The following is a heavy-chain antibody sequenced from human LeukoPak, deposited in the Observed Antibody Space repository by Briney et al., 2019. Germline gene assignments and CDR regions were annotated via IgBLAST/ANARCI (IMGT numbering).Heavy chain of an antibody. CDR2: IHHSGGA. D-gene: IGHD6-13*01. J-gene: IGHJ5*02. CDR3: ATVREALGAAGTWFDP. V-gene: IGHV4-59*01. CDR1: GGSIRSNF. Sequence: SETLSLTCSVSGGSIRSNFWTWIRRPPGKGLECIGYIHHSGGANYNPSLKSRVTMSVDTSNNQLSLKLSSVSAADTAIYYCATVREALGAAGTWFDPWGHGTLVTVSS.